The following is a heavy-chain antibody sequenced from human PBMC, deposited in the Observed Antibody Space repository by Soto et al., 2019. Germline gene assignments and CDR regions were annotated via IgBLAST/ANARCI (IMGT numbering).Heavy chain of an antibody. CDR2: IRAGSGDT. J-gene: IGHJ4*02. CDR3: ARDLEFDPDCYFDY. Sequence: VQLVQSGAEEKKPGASVKVSCQTSGYTFTQYVIHWLRQAPGHGLEWMGWIRAGSGDTTYSPRFQGRVIVTRDTSASTVYMELSGLRSEDTALYYCARDLEFDPDCYFDYWGQGTRVTVSS. CDR1: GYTFTQYV. V-gene: IGHV1-3*05. D-gene: IGHD2-21*02.